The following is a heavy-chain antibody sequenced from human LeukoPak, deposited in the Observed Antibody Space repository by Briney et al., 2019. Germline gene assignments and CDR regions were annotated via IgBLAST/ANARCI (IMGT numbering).Heavy chain of an antibody. CDR2: IIPIFGTA. J-gene: IGHJ6*02. Sequence: RASVKVSCKASGGTFSSYAISWVRQAPGQGLEWMGGIIPIFGTANYAQKFQGRVTVTADESTSTAYMELSSLRSEDTAVYYCARGVAAVAYYYYGMDVWGQGTTVTVSS. D-gene: IGHD6-25*01. CDR1: GGTFSSYA. V-gene: IGHV1-69*01. CDR3: ARGVAAVAYYYYGMDV.